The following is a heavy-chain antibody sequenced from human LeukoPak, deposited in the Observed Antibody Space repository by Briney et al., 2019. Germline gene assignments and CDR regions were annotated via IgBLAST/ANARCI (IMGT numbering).Heavy chain of an antibody. CDR2: ISTSGITI. D-gene: IGHD6-6*01. CDR3: ARVNKFVSSSSGLA. V-gene: IGHV3-48*03. CDR1: GFTFSNYE. Sequence: GGSLRLSCAASGFTFSNYEMNWVRQAPGKGLEWVSYISTSGITIYYADSVKGRFTISRDNVKNSLYLQMNSLRAEDTAVYYCARVNKFVSSSSGLAWGQGTLVTVSS. J-gene: IGHJ5*02.